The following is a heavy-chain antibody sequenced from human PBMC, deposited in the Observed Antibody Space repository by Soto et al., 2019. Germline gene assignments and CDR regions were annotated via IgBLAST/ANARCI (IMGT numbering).Heavy chain of an antibody. J-gene: IGHJ5*02. D-gene: IGHD6-19*01. Sequence: SETLSLTCAVXGGSFSGYYWSGIRQPPGKGLEWIGEINHSGSTNYNPSLKSRVTISVDTSKNQFSLKLSSVTAADTAVYYCARGTDTRGIAVARGFDPWGQGTLVT. CDR2: INHSGST. V-gene: IGHV4-34*01. CDR1: GGSFSGYY. CDR3: ARGTDTRGIAVARGFDP.